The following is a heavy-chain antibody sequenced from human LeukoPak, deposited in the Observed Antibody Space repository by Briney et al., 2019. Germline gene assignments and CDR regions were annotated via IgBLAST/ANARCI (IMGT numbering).Heavy chain of an antibody. Sequence: SETLSLTCTVSGGSVSSGSYYWSGIRQPPGKGLEWIGYIYYSGSTNYNPSLKSRVTISVDTSKNQFSLKLSSVTAADTAVYYCASSDYGMHVWGKGTTVTVSS. CDR1: GGSVSSGSYY. CDR2: IYYSGST. J-gene: IGHJ6*04. CDR3: ASSDYGMHV. V-gene: IGHV4-61*01.